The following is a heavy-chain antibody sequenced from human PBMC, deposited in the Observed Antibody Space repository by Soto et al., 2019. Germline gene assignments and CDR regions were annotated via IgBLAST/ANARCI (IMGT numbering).Heavy chain of an antibody. CDR1: SGFITSDSYN. Sequence: QLQLQESGPGLVKPSETLSLACTVSSGFITSDSYNWDWIRQPPGKELQWIGTIYYTGSTDYNPSLKSRVMISADTSTNQFSLQLNSVTAADTAVYYCARCSGNAFDVWGHGTAVIVSP. J-gene: IGHJ3*01. CDR3: ARCSGNAFDV. V-gene: IGHV4-39*01. CDR2: IYYTGST.